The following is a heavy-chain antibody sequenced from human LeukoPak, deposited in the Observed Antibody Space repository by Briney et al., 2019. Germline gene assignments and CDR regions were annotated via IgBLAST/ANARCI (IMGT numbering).Heavy chain of an antibody. D-gene: IGHD6-6*01. CDR2: IYTSGST. Sequence: SETLSLACTVSDGSISSYYWSWIRQPAGKGLEWIGRIYTSGSTNYNPSLKSRVTMSVDTSKNQFSLKLSSVTAADTAVYYCARDYSSSPFSYWYFDLWGRGTLVTVSS. CDR1: DGSISSYY. J-gene: IGHJ2*01. CDR3: ARDYSSSPFSYWYFDL. V-gene: IGHV4-4*07.